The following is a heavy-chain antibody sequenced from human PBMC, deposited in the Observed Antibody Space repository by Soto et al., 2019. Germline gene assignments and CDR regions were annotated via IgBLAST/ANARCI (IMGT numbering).Heavy chain of an antibody. CDR2: ISYDGSNR. J-gene: IGHJ5*01. D-gene: IGHD3-16*01. Sequence: GGSLRLSCAASGFPFTTYGMHWVREGPGKGLEWVAVISYDGSNRYYADSVKGRFTISRDNSNNQLSLQLNSVTPDDTAVYYCVRLIGNSWLESWGQGTLVTVSS. V-gene: IGHV3-30*03. CDR3: VRLIGNSWLES. CDR1: GFPFTTYG.